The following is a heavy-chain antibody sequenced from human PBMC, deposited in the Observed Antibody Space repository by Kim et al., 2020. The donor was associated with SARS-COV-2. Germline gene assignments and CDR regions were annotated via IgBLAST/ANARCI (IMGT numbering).Heavy chain of an antibody. CDR2: IKQDGSEK. J-gene: IGHJ4*02. D-gene: IGHD3-22*01. CDR1: RFTFSSYW. CDR3: ARGGSYDSSGYSDY. Sequence: GGSLRLSCAASRFTFSSYWMSWVRQAPGKGLEWVANIKQDGSEKYYVDSVKGRFTISRDNAKNSLYLQMNSLRAEDTAVYYCARGGSYDSSGYSDYWGQG. V-gene: IGHV3-7*01.